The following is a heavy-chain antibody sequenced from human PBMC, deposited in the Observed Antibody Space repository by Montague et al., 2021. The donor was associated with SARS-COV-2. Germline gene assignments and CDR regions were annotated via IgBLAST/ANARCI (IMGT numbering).Heavy chain of an antibody. J-gene: IGHJ4*02. CDR3: ARAQNTRFIANCVNYFEV. Sequence: SETLSLTCTVSGDSMTSGSHFWTWIRQPAGKGLEWIGYVHYTGSTKYNPSLKTRVTLSLDTPKNRFSLKLSSVTAADTAVYYCARAQNTRFIANCVNYFEVWGLGALVTVSS. D-gene: IGHD1-1*01. V-gene: IGHV4-61*10. CDR2: VHYTGST. CDR1: GDSMTSGSHF.